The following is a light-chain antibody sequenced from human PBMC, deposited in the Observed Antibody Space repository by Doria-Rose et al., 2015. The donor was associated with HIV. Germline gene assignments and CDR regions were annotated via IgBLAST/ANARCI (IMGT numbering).Light chain of an antibody. CDR3: QQFNSYPT. CDR1: QDITSA. V-gene: IGKV1-13*02. CDR2: DAS. Sequence: SVRDRVTITCRASQDITSALAWYQQKPGKAPDLLIYDASTLQSGVPSRFSGSGSGTDFTLTISNLQPEDFATYYCQQFNSYPTFGPGTKVDIK. J-gene: IGKJ3*01.